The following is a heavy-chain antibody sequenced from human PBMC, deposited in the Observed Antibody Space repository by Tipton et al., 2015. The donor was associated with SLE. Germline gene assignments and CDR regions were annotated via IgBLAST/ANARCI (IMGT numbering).Heavy chain of an antibody. J-gene: IGHJ3*02. Sequence: TLSLTCTVSGGSISRSSYYWSWIRQPAGKGLEWIGRIYTSGSTNYNPSLKSRVTISVDTSKNQFSLRLSSVTAADTAVYYCARGPDAFDIWGQGTMVTVSS. CDR3: ARGPDAFDI. CDR2: IYTSGST. V-gene: IGHV4-61*02. CDR1: GGSISRSSYY.